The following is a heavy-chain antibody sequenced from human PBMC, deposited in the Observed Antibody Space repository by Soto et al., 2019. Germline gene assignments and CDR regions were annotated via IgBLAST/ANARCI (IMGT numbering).Heavy chain of an antibody. V-gene: IGHV1-2*02. D-gene: IGHD1-26*01. CDR1: GYTFTGHY. J-gene: IGHJ4*02. CDR2: IGPESGAT. CDR3: GRGRSGQIVVFY. Sequence: ASVKVSCKASGYTFTGHYIHWVRQAPEQGPEWMGEIGPESGATRYAQKFQGRVTMTRDTSITTVYMELNNLSPDDTAVYYCGRGRSGQIVVFYWGQGTPVSVSS.